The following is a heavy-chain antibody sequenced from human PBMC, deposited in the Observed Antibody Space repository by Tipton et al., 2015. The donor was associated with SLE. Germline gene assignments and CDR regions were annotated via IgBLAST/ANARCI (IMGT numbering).Heavy chain of an antibody. V-gene: IGHV3-7*03. Sequence: SLRLSCAASGFTFSSYAMSWVRQAPGKGLEWVANIKQDGSEKYYVDSVKGRFTISRDNAKNTLYLQMNSLRAEDTAVYYCAKVNPFWRGYSPSYGMDVWAQRTTVTVSS. J-gene: IGHJ6*02. CDR2: IKQDGSEK. CDR1: GFTFSSYA. CDR3: AKVNPFWRGYSPSYGMDV. D-gene: IGHD3-3*01.